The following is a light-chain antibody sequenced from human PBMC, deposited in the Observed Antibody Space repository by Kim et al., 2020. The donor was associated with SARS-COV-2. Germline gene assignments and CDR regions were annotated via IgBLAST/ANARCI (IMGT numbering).Light chain of an antibody. CDR2: SNN. CDR1: SSNIGSNT. V-gene: IGLV1-44*01. J-gene: IGLJ3*02. CDR3: AAWDDSLNVWV. Sequence: QSVLTQPPSASGTPGQRVTISCSGSSSNIGSNTVNCYQQLPGTAPKLLIYSNNQRPSGIPDRFSGSKSGTSASLAISGLQSEDEAEYYCAAWDDSLNVWVFGGGTQLNVL.